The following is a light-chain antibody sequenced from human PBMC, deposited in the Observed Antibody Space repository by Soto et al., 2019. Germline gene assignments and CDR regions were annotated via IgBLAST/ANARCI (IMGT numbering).Light chain of an antibody. J-gene: IGLJ1*01. V-gene: IGLV2-14*01. CDR3: SSYTSSSTYYV. CDR2: DVS. Sequence: QSVLTQPASVSGSPGQSFTISCTGNSSDVGGYNYVSWYQQHPGKAPKLMIYDVSNRPSGVSNRFSGSKSGNTASLTISGLQAEDEADYYCSSYTSSSTYYVFGTGTKVNVL. CDR1: SSDVGGYNY.